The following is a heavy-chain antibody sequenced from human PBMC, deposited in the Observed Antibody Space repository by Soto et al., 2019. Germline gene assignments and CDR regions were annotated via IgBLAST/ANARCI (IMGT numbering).Heavy chain of an antibody. J-gene: IGHJ4*02. CDR3: ARGGGPYVWFNEF. CDR2: IIPVFGTT. D-gene: IGHD3-16*01. CDR1: GGLFSSFA. V-gene: IGHV1-69*13. Sequence: SVKVSCKDSGGLFSSFAISWVRQAPGQGLEWLGGIIPVFGTTNYAEKFQDRVTITADESTNTAYMELSSLTSGDTAIYYCARGGGPYVWFNEFWGQGTLVTVSS.